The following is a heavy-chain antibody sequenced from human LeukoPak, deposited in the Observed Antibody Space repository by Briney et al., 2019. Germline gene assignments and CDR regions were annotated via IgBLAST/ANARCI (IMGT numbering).Heavy chain of an antibody. Sequence: GASVKVSCKASGRTFTSYAISWVRQAPGQGIEWMGGIIPIFGTANYAQKFQGRVTITTAESTSTAYMELSSLRSEDTAVYYRARDGEYDDVSGYSGYMDVWGEGNTVTVSS. D-gene: IGHD3-22*01. CDR3: ARDGEYDDVSGYSGYMDV. CDR1: GRTFTSYA. CDR2: IIPIFGTA. V-gene: IGHV1-69*05. J-gene: IGHJ6*03.